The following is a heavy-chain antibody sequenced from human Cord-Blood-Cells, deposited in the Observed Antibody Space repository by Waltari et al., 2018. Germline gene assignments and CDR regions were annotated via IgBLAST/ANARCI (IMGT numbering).Heavy chain of an antibody. J-gene: IGHJ4*02. Sequence: QVQLVQSGAEVKKPGASVKVSCKASGYTFTGNNMHWVLQAPGQGLEWMGWINPNSGGTNYAQKFQGWVTMTRDTSISTAYMELSRLRSDDTAVYYCARESHSSGYYFDYWGQGTLVTVSS. CDR2: INPNSGGT. D-gene: IGHD3-22*01. CDR3: ARESHSSGYYFDY. CDR1: GYTFTGNN. V-gene: IGHV1-2*04.